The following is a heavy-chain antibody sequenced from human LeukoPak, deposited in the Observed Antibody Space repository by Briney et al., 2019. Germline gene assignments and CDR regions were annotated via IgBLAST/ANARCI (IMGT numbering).Heavy chain of an antibody. CDR3: ATRVTADSYDASDI. J-gene: IGHJ3*02. V-gene: IGHV3-21*06. Sequence: PGGSLRLSCAASGFIFRSFSMTWVGQGPGKGLEWVASISSTSNHKYHADSVKGRFTISRDNDKNSLYLQMNSLRAEDTALYYCATRVTADSYDASDIWGQGTMVTVSS. CDR2: ISSTSNHK. CDR1: GFIFRSFS. D-gene: IGHD6-13*01.